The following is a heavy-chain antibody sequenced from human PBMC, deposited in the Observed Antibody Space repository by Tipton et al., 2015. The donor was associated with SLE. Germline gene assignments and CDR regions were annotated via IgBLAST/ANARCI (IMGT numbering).Heavy chain of an antibody. CDR2: IYASGYT. Sequence: TLSLTCTVSGGSISTGVYHWTWIRQPAGKGLEWIGRIYASGYTDYNPSLMSRVTMSVDTSKNQFSLNLSSVTAADTAVYYCARDLGGEFDSWGQGTLVTVSS. V-gene: IGHV4-61*02. CDR3: ARDLGGEFDS. J-gene: IGHJ4*02. CDR1: GGSISTGVYH. D-gene: IGHD2-21*01.